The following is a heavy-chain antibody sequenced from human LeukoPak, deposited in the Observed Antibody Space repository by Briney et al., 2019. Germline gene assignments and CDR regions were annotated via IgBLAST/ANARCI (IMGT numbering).Heavy chain of an antibody. V-gene: IGHV1-69*05. CDR2: IIPIFGTA. J-gene: IGHJ5*02. Sequence: ASVKVSCKASGGTFSSYAISWVRQAPGQGLEWMGGIIPIFGTANYAQMFQGRVTITTDESTSTAYMELSSLRSEDTAVYYCARDNYAGANWFDPWGQGTLVTVSS. CDR1: GGTFSSYA. D-gene: IGHD1-7*01. CDR3: ARDNYAGANWFDP.